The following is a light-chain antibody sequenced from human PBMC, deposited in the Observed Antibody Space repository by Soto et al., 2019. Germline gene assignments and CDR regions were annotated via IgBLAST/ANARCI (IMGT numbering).Light chain of an antibody. CDR1: QSISTW. V-gene: IGKV1-5*03. CDR3: QQYSSYSPWL. CDR2: KAS. J-gene: IGKJ1*01. Sequence: DIQVAQSPSTLSASVGDRVTITCRASQSISTWLAWYQHKPGTAPKLLIYKASTLDRGVSSRFSGSGSETEFTLTISSLRPEDSATYYCQQYSSYSPWLFGQGTKVEI.